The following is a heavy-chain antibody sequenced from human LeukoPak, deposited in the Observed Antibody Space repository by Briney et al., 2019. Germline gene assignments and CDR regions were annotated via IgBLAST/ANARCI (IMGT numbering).Heavy chain of an antibody. CDR3: ARRPGGNSNYYYYMDV. CDR2: INPSGGST. D-gene: IGHD4-23*01. V-gene: IGHV1-46*01. J-gene: IGHJ6*03. CDR1: GYTFTSYY. Sequence: GASVKVSCKASGYTFTSYYMHWVRQAPGQGLEWMGIINPSGGSTSYAQKLQGRVTMTRDMSTSTVYMELSSLRSEDTAVYYCARRPGGNSNYYYYMDVWGKGTTVTVSS.